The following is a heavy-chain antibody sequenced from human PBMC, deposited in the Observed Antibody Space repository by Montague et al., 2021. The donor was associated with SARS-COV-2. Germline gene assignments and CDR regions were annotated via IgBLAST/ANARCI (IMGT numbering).Heavy chain of an antibody. Sequence: SLRLSCAASGFTFSSYSMNWVRQAPGKGLEWVSYISSSSSTIYYADSVKGRFTISRDNAKNSLYLQMNSLRAGDTAVYYCARGVTMVQGVIYYYGMDVWGQGTTVTVSS. D-gene: IGHD3-10*01. J-gene: IGHJ6*02. CDR1: GFTFSSYS. CDR2: ISSSSSTI. V-gene: IGHV3-48*04. CDR3: ARGVTMVQGVIYYYGMDV.